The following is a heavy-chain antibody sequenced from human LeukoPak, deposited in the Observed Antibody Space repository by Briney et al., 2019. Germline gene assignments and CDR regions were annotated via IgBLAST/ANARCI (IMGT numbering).Heavy chain of an antibody. J-gene: IGHJ4*02. Sequence: ASVKVSCKASGYTFTGYYMHWVRQAPGQGLEWMGWINPNSGGTNYAQKFQGRVTMTRDTSISTAYMELSRLRSDDTAVYYCARDLSSSWTDHGNYWGQGTLVTVSS. CDR1: GYTFTGYY. V-gene: IGHV1-2*02. CDR3: ARDLSSSWTDHGNY. CDR2: INPNSGGT. D-gene: IGHD6-13*01.